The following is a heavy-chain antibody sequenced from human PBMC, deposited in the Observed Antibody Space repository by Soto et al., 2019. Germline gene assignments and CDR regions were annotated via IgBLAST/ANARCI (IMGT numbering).Heavy chain of an antibody. CDR1: GASIGTGTYY. CDR3: ARGEVDDHSGYNWFDP. D-gene: IGHD3-22*01. CDR2: IYYSGST. V-gene: IGHV4-31*03. Sequence: QVQLQESGPGLVKPSQTLSLTCSVSGASIGTGTYYWTWILQHPGKGLEWIGYIYYSGSTFYNPSLKSRLALSVATYKTRISLTLTSVTAADTALDYCARGEVDDHSGYNWFDPWGQGTLVTVSS. J-gene: IGHJ5*02.